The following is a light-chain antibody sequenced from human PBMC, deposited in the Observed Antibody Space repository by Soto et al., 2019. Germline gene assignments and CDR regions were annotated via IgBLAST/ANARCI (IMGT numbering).Light chain of an antibody. CDR1: SSDVGGSNY. CDR3: GSYSSSGTLYV. CDR2: DVS. J-gene: IGLJ1*01. Sequence: HSALTQPASVSGSPGQSITISCTGTSSDVGGSNYVSWYQQHPGKAPKLMIYDVSNRPSGVSNRFSGSKSGNTASLTISGLQAEDEADYYCGSYSSSGTLYVFGTGTKLTVL. V-gene: IGLV2-14*03.